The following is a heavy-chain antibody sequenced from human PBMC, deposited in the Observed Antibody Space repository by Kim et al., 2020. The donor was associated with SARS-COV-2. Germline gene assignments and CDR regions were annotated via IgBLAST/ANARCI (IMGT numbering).Heavy chain of an antibody. V-gene: IGHV4-39*01. CDR3: ARRLIRIMIFGVVYDAFDI. CDR1: GGSISSSSYY. J-gene: IGHJ3*02. Sequence: SETLSLTCTVSGGSISSSSYYWGWIRQPPGKGLEWIGRIYYSGSTYYNPSLKSRVTISVDTSKNQFSLKLSSVTAADTAVYYCARRLIRIMIFGVVYDAFDIWGRGTMVTVSS. D-gene: IGHD3-3*01. CDR2: IYYSGST.